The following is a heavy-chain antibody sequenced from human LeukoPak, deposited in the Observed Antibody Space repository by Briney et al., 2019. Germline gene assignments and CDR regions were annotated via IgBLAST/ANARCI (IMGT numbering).Heavy chain of an antibody. D-gene: IGHD5-12*01. CDR3: ARDKSGYALDTNWFDP. V-gene: IGHV4-30-4*01. CDR1: GGSISSGDYY. Sequence: SQTLSLTCTVSGGSISSGDYYWSWIRQPPGKGLEWIGYIHYSGSTYYNPSLKSRVTISVDTSKNQFSLKLSSVTAADTAVYYCARDKSGYALDTNWFDPWGQGTLVTVSS. J-gene: IGHJ5*02. CDR2: IHYSGST.